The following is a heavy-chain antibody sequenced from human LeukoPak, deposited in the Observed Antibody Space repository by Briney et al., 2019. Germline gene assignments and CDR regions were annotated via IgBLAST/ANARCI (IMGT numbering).Heavy chain of an antibody. D-gene: IGHD3-3*01. Sequence: GGSLRLSCAASGFTFSIYAMNWVRQAPGKGLEWVSSISANGGETHYADSVKGRFTISRDNSKNTLYLQINNPRVEDAAVYYCAKRYYDFPLDYWGQGTLVTVSS. CDR1: GFTFSIYA. CDR3: AKRYYDFPLDY. V-gene: IGHV3-23*01. J-gene: IGHJ4*02. CDR2: ISANGGET.